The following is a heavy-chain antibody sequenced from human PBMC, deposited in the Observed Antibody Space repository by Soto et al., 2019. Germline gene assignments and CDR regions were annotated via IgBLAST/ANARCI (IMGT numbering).Heavy chain of an antibody. CDR2: IIPIFGTA. Sequence: SVKVSCKASGGTFSSYAISWVRQAPGQGLEWMGGIIPIFGTANYAQKFQGRVTITADESTSTAYMELSSLRSEDTAVYYCARDPLRLYVVVPAASWGYYYYGMDVSGQGTTVTVSS. V-gene: IGHV1-69*13. D-gene: IGHD2-2*01. J-gene: IGHJ6*02. CDR3: ARDPLRLYVVVPAASWGYYYYGMDV. CDR1: GGTFSSYA.